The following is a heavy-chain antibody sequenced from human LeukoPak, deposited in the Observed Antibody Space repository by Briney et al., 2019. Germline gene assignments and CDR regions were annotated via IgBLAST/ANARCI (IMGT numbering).Heavy chain of an antibody. Sequence: SQTLSLTCAISGDSVSTASSAWNWVRQSPSRGLEWLGRTFYTSKWNNEYAVSVQSRITINADTPKNQVSLHLNSVTPEDTAVYYCARWNHEGRHFDYWDQGTLVTVSS. V-gene: IGHV6-1*01. CDR1: GDSVSTASSA. CDR2: TFYTSKWNN. D-gene: IGHD1-14*01. CDR3: ARWNHEGRHFDY. J-gene: IGHJ4*02.